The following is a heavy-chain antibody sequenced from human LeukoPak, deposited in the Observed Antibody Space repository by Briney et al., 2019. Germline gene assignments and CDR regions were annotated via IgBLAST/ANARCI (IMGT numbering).Heavy chain of an antibody. CDR2: INPNSGCT. V-gene: IGHV1-2*02. CDR3: ARDLGQGGDEYYFDY. J-gene: IGHJ4*02. CDR1: GYTFPRYH. Sequence: GASVKVSCQASGYTFPRYHMHWLRQAPAQGLEWMGWINPNSGCTNYAQKFQGRVTMNRDTSISTAYMELSRLRSDDTAVYYCARDLGQGGDEYYFDYWGQGTLVTVSS. D-gene: IGHD2-21*02.